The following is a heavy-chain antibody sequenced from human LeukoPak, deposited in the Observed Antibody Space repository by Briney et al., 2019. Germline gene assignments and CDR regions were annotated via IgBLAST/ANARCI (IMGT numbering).Heavy chain of an antibody. V-gene: IGHV3-64*01. CDR3: ANVVGKWTFDDYDY. J-gene: IGHJ4*02. Sequence: GGSLRLSCAASGFAFDNYAMHWVRQAPGKGLEYVSAISSNGGSSDYANSVKGRFTISRENSKNTLFLQMGSLRAEDMAVYYCANVVGKWTFDDYDYWGQGTLVTVS. D-gene: IGHD4-11*01. CDR2: ISSNGGSS. CDR1: GFAFDNYA.